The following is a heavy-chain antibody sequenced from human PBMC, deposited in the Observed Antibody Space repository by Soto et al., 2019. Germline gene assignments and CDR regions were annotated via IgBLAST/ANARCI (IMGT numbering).Heavy chain of an antibody. CDR1: GGSISSYY. J-gene: IGHJ6*03. V-gene: IGHV4-59*01. D-gene: IGHD2-2*01. Sequence: SETLSLTCTVSGGSISSYYWSWIRQPPGKGLEWIGYIYYSGSTNYNPSLKSRVTISVDTSKNQFSLKLSSVTAADTAAYYCAGIDFSSTSCPAVGYYYYYYMDVWGKGTTVTVSS. CDR2: IYYSGST. CDR3: AGIDFSSTSCPAVGYYYYYYMDV.